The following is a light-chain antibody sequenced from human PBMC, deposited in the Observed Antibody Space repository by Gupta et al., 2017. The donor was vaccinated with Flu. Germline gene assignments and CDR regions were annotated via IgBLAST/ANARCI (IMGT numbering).Light chain of an antibody. J-gene: IGLJ3*02. CDR3: VLYMGSGVNWV. CDR1: SGSVSASNY. V-gene: IGLV8-61*01. Sequence: QTVVTQEPSFSVSPGGTVTLTCGLSSGSVSASNYPSWYQQTPGQAPRTLIYSSDTRSSGVPDRFSGSILVNKAALTITGAQAEDDADYYCVLYMGSGVNWVFGGGTKLTVL. CDR2: SSD.